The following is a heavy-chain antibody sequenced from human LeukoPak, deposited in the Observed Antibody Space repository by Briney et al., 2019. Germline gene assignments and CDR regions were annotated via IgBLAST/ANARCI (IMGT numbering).Heavy chain of an antibody. V-gene: IGHV1-18*01. CDR1: GYTFTSYG. CDR3: ARYNWFDP. J-gene: IGHJ5*02. CDR2: ISAYNGNT. Sequence: ASVKVSRKASGYTFTSYGISWVRQAPGQGLEWMGWISAYNGNTNYAQKLQGRVTMTRDMSTSTVYMELSSLRSEDTAVYYCARYNWFDPWGQGTLVTVSS.